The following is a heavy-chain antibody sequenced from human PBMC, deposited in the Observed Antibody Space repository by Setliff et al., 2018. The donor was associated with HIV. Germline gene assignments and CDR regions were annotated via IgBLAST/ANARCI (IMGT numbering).Heavy chain of an antibody. J-gene: IGHJ1*01. V-gene: IGHV4-34*01. CDR1: GGSFSGSY. Sequence: SETLSLTCAVYGGSFSGSYWSWIRQPPGKGLEWIGEINHSGSTNYNPSLKSRLKMSIDTSKNQFSLMLSSVTAADTAVYFCARDPYCSGDGCFRYYQHWGRGTLVTVSS. CDR2: INHSGST. D-gene: IGHD2-15*01. CDR3: ARDPYCSGDGCFRYYQH.